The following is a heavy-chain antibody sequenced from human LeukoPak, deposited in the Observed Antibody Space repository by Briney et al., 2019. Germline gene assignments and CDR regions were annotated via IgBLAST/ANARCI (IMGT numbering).Heavy chain of an antibody. D-gene: IGHD3-10*01. Sequence: SQTLSLTCTVSGDSLSSGNYYWSWIRQPPGNGLEWLGYIYYSGSTYYNPPLKRRVTISVDTSKNQYSLKLSSVTAADTAVYYCARDGTMHPRYFDLWGRGTLVTVSS. CDR2: IYYSGST. CDR3: ARDGTMHPRYFDL. V-gene: IGHV4-30-4*01. CDR1: GDSLSSGNYY. J-gene: IGHJ2*01.